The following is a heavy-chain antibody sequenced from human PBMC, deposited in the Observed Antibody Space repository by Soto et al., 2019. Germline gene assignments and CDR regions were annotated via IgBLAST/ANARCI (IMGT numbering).Heavy chain of an antibody. D-gene: IGHD2-8*01. CDR1: GYTFTSYA. J-gene: IGHJ4*02. CDR3: ARSQRSGVCYDY. Sequence: ASVKVSCKASGYTFTSYAMHWVRQAPGQRLEWMGWINAGNGNTKYSQKFQGRVTITRDTSASTAYMELSSLRSEDTAVYYCARSQRSGVCYDYWGQGTLVTVSS. V-gene: IGHV1-3*01. CDR2: INAGNGNT.